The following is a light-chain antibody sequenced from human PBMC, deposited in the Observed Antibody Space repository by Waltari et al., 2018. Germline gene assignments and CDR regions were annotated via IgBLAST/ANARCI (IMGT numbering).Light chain of an antibody. CDR2: DVS. CDR1: SSDVGGYNY. V-gene: IGLV2-14*03. J-gene: IGLJ1*01. Sequence: QSALTQPASVSGSPGQSITISCSGTSSDVGGYNYVSWYQHHTGKAPKLVIYDVSSRPSGVSHRYSGSKSSNTASLTISGLQGEDEADYYCSSYTSSGTSSNTRVFGTGTTVTVL. CDR3: SSYTSSGTSSNTRV.